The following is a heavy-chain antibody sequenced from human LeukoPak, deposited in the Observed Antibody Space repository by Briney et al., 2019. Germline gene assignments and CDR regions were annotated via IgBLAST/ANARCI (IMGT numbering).Heavy chain of an antibody. CDR2: ISAYNGNT. J-gene: IGHJ4*02. CDR3: ARGPTYYYDSSGSPVDY. V-gene: IGHV1-18*04. Sequence: ASVKVSCKASGYTFTGYYMHWVRQAPGQGLEWMGWISAYNGNTNYAQKLQGRVTMTTDTSTSTAYMELRSLRSDDTAVYYCARGPTYYYDSSGSPVDYWGQGTLVTVSS. CDR1: GYTFTGYY. D-gene: IGHD3-22*01.